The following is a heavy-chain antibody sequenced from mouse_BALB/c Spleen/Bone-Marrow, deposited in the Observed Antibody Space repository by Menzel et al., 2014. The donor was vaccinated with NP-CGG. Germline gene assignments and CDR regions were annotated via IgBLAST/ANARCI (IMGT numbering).Heavy chain of an antibody. CDR2: ISSGGST. Sequence: EVMLVESGGGLVKPGGSLKLSCADSGFTFSSYAMSWVRQTPEKRLEWVASISSGGSTYYPDSVKGRFTISRDNARNILYLQMSSLRSEDTAMYYCARGREVRRGAWFAYWGQGTLVTVSA. J-gene: IGHJ3*01. D-gene: IGHD2-14*01. CDR1: GFTFSSYA. V-gene: IGHV5-6-5*01. CDR3: ARGREVRRGAWFAY.